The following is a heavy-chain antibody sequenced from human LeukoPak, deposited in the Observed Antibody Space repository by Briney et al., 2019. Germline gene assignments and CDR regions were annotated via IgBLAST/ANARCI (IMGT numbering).Heavy chain of an antibody. CDR1: GYSFTDKY. CDR2: INPNSGGT. V-gene: IGHV1-2*02. Sequence: GASVMVSCKASGYSFTDKYMHWVRQAPGQGLEWMGWINPNSGGTNYAQKFQGRVTMTTDTSMSTAYMELSRLTSDDTAVYYCARAGRRSWFDPWGQGTLVTVSS. CDR3: ARAGRRSWFDP. J-gene: IGHJ5*02.